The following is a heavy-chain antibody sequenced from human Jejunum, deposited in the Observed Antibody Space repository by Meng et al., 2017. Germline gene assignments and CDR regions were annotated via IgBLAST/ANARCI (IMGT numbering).Heavy chain of an antibody. CDR2: IRGKVYGATP. J-gene: IGHJ4*02. CDR1: GVTFGDSA. Sequence: GGSRRLSCTASGVTFGDSAVSGFRQAPGKGLEWVGFIRGKVYGATPEYAASVKGRFTISRDDSKTIGYLQMNSLKTEDTGVYYCATAAFSPEYWGQGTLVTVAS. CDR3: ATAAFSPEY. D-gene: IGHD3-3*01. V-gene: IGHV3-49*03.